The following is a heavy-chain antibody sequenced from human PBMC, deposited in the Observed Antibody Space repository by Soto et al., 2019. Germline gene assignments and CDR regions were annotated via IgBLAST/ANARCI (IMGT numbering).Heavy chain of an antibody. Sequence: PSETLSLTCTVSGGSISSGGYYWSWIRQHPGKGLEWIGYIYYSGSTYYNPSLKSRVTISVDTSKNQFSLKLSSVTAADTAVYYCARGKDRNWNYFYVPPFYGMDVWGQGTTVTVSS. D-gene: IGHD1-7*01. CDR3: ARGKDRNWNYFYVPPFYGMDV. CDR2: IYYSGST. V-gene: IGHV4-31*03. J-gene: IGHJ6*02. CDR1: GGSISSGGYY.